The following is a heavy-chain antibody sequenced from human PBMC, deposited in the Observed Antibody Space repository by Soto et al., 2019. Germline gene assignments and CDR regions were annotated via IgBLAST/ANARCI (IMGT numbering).Heavy chain of an antibody. CDR3: ARDSSRYLQPHTWFDP. CDR1: GGTFSSYA. V-gene: IGHV1-69*06. D-gene: IGHD1-1*01. Sequence: QVQLVQSGAEVKKPGSSVKVSCKASGGTFSSYAISWVRQAPGQGLEWMGGIIPIFGTANYAQKFQGRVTITADKSSSTAVMELSSLSSDDTSVYYCARDSSRYLQPHTWFDPWGQGTLVTVSS. J-gene: IGHJ5*02. CDR2: IIPIFGTA.